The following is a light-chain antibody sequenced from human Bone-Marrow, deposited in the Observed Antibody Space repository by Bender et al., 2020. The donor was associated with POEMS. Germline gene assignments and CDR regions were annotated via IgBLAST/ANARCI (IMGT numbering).Light chain of an antibody. Sequence: QSALTQPRSVSGSPGQSVTISCTGTTNDVGSSNYVTWYQQFQGKAPKVVIHDVSERPSGVPDRFSGSKSGNTASLTISGLQAEDEADYYCCSYAGTYTWLFGGGTKVTVL. CDR1: TNDVGSSNY. V-gene: IGLV2-11*01. CDR3: CSYAGTYTWL. J-gene: IGLJ3*02. CDR2: DVS.